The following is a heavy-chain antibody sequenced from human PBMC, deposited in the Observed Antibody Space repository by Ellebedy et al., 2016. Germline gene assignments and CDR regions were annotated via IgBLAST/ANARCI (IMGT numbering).Heavy chain of an antibody. D-gene: IGHD3-9*01. J-gene: IGHJ6*02. CDR1: GGSISSYN. V-gene: IGHV4-4*07. CDR2: IYTSGST. CDR3: ARDYYYDILTSGMDV. Sequence: SETLSLXXTVSGGSISSYNWSWIRQPAGKGLEWIGRIYTSGSTNYNPSLKSRVTMSVDTSKNQFSLKLSSVTAADTAVYYCARDYYYDILTSGMDVWGQGTTVTVSS.